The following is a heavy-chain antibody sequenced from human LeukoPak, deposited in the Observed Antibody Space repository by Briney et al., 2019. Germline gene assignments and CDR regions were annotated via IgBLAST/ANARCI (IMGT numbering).Heavy chain of an antibody. Sequence: PGGSLRLSCAASGFTFSSYAIHWVRQAPGKGLEYVSAISSNGGSTYYANSVKGRFTISRDNSKNTLYLQMGSLRAEDMAVYYCARGSSSWLGDQFDYWGQGTLVTVSS. CDR2: ISSNGGST. V-gene: IGHV3-64*01. CDR1: GFTFSSYA. J-gene: IGHJ4*02. D-gene: IGHD6-13*01. CDR3: ARGSSSWLGDQFDY.